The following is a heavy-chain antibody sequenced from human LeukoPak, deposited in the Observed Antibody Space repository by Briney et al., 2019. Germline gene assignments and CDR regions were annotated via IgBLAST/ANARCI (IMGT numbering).Heavy chain of an antibody. CDR3: ARQHDSYYYYYIDV. CDR1: GYSIGNNYY. Sequence: SETLSLTCAVSGYSIGNNYYWVWIRQPPGRGLEWIGSLYHSDSAHYNTSLRSRVSMSVGTSKNQFSLTLSFVTAADTAVYYCARQHDSYYYYYIDVWGSGTTVTVSS. CDR2: LYHSDSA. V-gene: IGHV4-38-2*01. J-gene: IGHJ6*03.